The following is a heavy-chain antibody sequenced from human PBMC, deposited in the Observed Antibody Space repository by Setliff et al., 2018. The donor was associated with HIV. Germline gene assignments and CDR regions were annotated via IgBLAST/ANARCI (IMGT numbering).Heavy chain of an antibody. V-gene: IGHV4-34*01. D-gene: IGHD3-22*01. Sequence: PSETLSLTCAVYNGSFNAYYWTWVRQPPGKGLEWIGEINHSGTTTYNPSLKNRVTILVDTSKNQFSLKLSSVTAADTAVYYCARHPSYYYDSSGTNWYFDLWGRGTLVTAPQ. CDR2: INHSGTT. J-gene: IGHJ2*01. CDR3: ARHPSYYYDSSGTNWYFDL. CDR1: NGSFNAYY.